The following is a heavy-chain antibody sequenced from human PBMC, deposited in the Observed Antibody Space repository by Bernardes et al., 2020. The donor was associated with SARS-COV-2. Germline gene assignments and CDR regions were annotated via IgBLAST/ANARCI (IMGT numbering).Heavy chain of an antibody. CDR1: GFTFSSYA. CDR3: AKGGGVTTPSVAYYYGMDV. Sequence: GGSLRLSCAASGFTFSSYAMSWVRQAPGKGLEWVSAISGSGGSTYYADSVKGRFTISRDNSNNTLYLQMNSLRAEDTAVYYCAKGGGVTTPSVAYYYGMDVWGQGTTVTVSS. D-gene: IGHD4-17*01. V-gene: IGHV3-23*01. J-gene: IGHJ6*02. CDR2: ISGSGGST.